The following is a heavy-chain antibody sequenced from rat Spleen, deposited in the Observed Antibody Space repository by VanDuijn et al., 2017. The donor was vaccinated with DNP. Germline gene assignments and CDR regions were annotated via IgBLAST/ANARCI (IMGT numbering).Heavy chain of an antibody. Sequence: EVQLVGSGGGLVQSGRSLKLSCAGSGFTFSDYYMAWVRQAPTKGLDWVASISPDGGHTYYRDSVKGRFTVSRDNAKSTLYLQMDSLRSEDTATYYCARHHYGDYWGQGVMVTVSS. V-gene: IGHV5-25*01. CDR3: ARHHYGDY. CDR2: ISPDGGHT. CDR1: GFTFSDYY. D-gene: IGHD1-11*01. J-gene: IGHJ2*01.